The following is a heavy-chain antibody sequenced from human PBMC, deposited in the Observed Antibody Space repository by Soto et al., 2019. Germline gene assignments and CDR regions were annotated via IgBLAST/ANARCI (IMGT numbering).Heavy chain of an antibody. CDR3: ARVGGKKRGYCYDYFHWFGP. Sequence: PSETLSLTCAVYGGSFSGYYWSWIRQPPGKGLERIGYIYYSGSTNYNPSLKSRVTISVDTSKNQFSLKLSSVTAADMAVYYCARVGGKKRGYCYDYFHWFGPGGQGRRVTVPS. CDR2: IYYSGST. J-gene: IGHJ5*02. V-gene: IGHV4-59*12. D-gene: IGHD5-18*01. CDR1: GGSFSGYY.